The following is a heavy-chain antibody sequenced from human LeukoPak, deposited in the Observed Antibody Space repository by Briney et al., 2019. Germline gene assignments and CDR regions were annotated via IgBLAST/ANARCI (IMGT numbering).Heavy chain of an antibody. CDR3: AKARGWYDFDY. D-gene: IGHD6-19*01. CDR2: ISGVGGSK. CDR1: GFTFSSHA. J-gene: IGHJ4*02. V-gene: IGHV3-23*01. Sequence: GGSLRLSCAASGFTFSSHAMSWVRQTPGKGLDWVSGISGVGGSKYYADSVKGRFTISRDNSKNTVYLQMNSLRADDTAVYYCAKARGWYDFDYWGQGILVTVSS.